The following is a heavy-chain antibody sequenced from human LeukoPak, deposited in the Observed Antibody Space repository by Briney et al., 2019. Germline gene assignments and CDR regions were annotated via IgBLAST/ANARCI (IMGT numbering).Heavy chain of an antibody. V-gene: IGHV3-7*01. Sequence: GGSLRLSCAASGFTFSSYWMSWVRQAPGKGLEWVANIKQDGSEKYYVDSVKGRFTISRDNSKNTLYLQMNSLRAEDTAVYYCAKDDFVGAYEGFDAFDIWGQGTMVTVSS. CDR3: AKDDFVGAYEGFDAFDI. J-gene: IGHJ3*02. CDR2: IKQDGSEK. CDR1: GFTFSSYW. D-gene: IGHD1-26*01.